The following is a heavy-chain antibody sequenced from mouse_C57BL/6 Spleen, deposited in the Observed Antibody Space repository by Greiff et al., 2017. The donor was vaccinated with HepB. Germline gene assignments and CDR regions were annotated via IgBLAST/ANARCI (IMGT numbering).Heavy chain of an antibody. CDR2: IYPGSGNT. CDR1: GYTFTDYY. Sequence: VQLQQSGAELVRPGASVKLSCKASGYTFTDYYINWVKQRPGQGLEWIARIYPGSGNTYYNEKFKGKATLTAEKSSSTAYMQLSSLTSEDSAVYFCARGEDAGDYWGQGTTLTVSS. V-gene: IGHV1-76*01. J-gene: IGHJ2*01. CDR3: ARGEDAGDY.